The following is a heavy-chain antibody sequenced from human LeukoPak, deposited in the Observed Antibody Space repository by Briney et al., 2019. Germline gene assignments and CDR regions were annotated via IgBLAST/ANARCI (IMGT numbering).Heavy chain of an antibody. V-gene: IGHV3-30-3*01. D-gene: IGHD3-3*01. CDR3: ARDTFTIFGVVIMDY. J-gene: IGHJ4*02. CDR1: GFTFSSYA. CDR2: ISYDGSNK. Sequence: GGSLRLSCAASGFTFSSYAMHWVRQAPGKGLEWVAVISYDGSNKYYADSVKGRFTISRDNSKNTLYLQMNSLRAEDTAVYYCARDTFTIFGVVIMDYWGQGTQVTVSS.